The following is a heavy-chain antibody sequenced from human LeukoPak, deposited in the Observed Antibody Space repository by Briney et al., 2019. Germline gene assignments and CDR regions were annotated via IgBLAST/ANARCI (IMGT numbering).Heavy chain of an antibody. CDR3: ARSKRWPSFYFDY. V-gene: IGHV4-39*07. CDR1: GGSISSSSYY. CDR2: IYYSGST. Sequence: SETLSLTCTVSGGSISSSSYYWGWIRQPPGKGLEWIGSIYYSGSTYYNPSLKSRVTISVDTSKNQFSLKLNSVTAADTAIYYCARSKRWPSFYFDYWGQGTLVTVSS. J-gene: IGHJ4*02. D-gene: IGHD5-24*01.